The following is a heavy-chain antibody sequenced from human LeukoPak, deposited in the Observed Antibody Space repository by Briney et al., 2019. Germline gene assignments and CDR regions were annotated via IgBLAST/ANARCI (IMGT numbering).Heavy chain of an antibody. D-gene: IGHD2-15*01. CDR2: IYTSGST. Sequence: PSETLSLTCTVSGGSISSYYWSWIRQPAGKGLEWIGRIYTSGSTNYNPSLKSRVTMSVDTSKNQFSLKLSSVTAADTAVYYCARGPDIVVVVAARDAFDIWGQGTMVTVSS. J-gene: IGHJ3*02. CDR3: ARGPDIVVVVAARDAFDI. CDR1: GGSISSYY. V-gene: IGHV4-4*07.